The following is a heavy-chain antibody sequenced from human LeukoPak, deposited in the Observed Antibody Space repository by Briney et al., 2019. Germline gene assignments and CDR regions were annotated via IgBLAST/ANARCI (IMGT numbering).Heavy chain of an antibody. J-gene: IGHJ2*01. CDR1: GFTFSSYS. D-gene: IGHD3-3*01. CDR2: ISSSSSYI. Sequence: GGSLRLSCAASGFTFSSYSMNWVRQAPGKGLEWVSSISSSSSYIYYADSVKGRSTISRDNAKNSLYLQMNSLRAEDTAVYYCARATDFWSGTDWYFDLWGRGTLVTASS. V-gene: IGHV3-21*01. CDR3: ARATDFWSGTDWYFDL.